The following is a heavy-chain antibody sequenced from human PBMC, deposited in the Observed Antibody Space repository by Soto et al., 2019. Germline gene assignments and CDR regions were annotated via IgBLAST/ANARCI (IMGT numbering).Heavy chain of an antibody. Sequence: PGGSLRLSCAASGFAFSSYSMNWVRQAPGKGLEWVSSISSSSSYIYYADSVKGRFTISRDNAKNSLYLQMNSLRAEDTAVYYCARDLVAAAGPNWFDPWGQGTLVTVSS. CDR3: ARDLVAAAGPNWFDP. CDR1: GFAFSSYS. V-gene: IGHV3-21*01. J-gene: IGHJ5*02. CDR2: ISSSSSYI. D-gene: IGHD6-13*01.